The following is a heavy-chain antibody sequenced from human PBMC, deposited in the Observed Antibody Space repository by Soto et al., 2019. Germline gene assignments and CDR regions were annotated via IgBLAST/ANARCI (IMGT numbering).Heavy chain of an antibody. CDR2: IYYNGYT. Sequence: SETLSLTCTVSGGSISNYYCSWIRQPPGKGLEWIGYIYYNGYTKYNPSLKSRLTISVDTSKNQFSLKLSSVTAADTAIYYCARAAVNETELHWFDPWGQGTLVTVSS. V-gene: IGHV4-59*01. CDR1: GGSISNYY. J-gene: IGHJ5*02. D-gene: IGHD1-26*01. CDR3: ARAAVNETELHWFDP.